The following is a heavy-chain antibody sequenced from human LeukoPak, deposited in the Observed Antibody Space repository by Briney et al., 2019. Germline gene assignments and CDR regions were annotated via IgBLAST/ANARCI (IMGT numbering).Heavy chain of an antibody. CDR2: IQYDGSNK. CDR1: GFTFSSYG. D-gene: IGHD7-27*01. V-gene: IGHV3-30*02. Sequence: PGGSLRLSCAASGFTFSSYGMHWVRQAPGKGLEWVTFIQYDGSNKYYADSVKGRFTISRDNAKNSLYLQMNSLRAEDTALYYCARAGPSTGDYANYYYYMDVWGKGTTVTVSS. CDR3: ARAGPSTGDYANYYYYMDV. J-gene: IGHJ6*03.